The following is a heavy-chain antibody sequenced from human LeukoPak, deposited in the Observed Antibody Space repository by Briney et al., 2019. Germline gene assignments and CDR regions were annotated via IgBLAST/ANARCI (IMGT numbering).Heavy chain of an antibody. V-gene: IGHV4-34*01. CDR2: INHSGST. D-gene: IGHD2-21*01. CDR1: GGSFSGYY. J-gene: IGHJ5*02. CDR3: ARHTRSLNGGGWFDP. Sequence: SETLSLTCAVYGGSFSGYYWSWIRQPPGKGLEWIGEINHSGSTNYNPSLKSRVTISVDTSKNQFSLKLSSVTAADTAVYYCARHTRSLNGGGWFDPWGQGTLVTVSS.